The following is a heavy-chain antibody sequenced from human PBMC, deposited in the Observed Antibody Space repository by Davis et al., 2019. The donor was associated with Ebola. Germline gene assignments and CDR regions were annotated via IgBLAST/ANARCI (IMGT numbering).Heavy chain of an antibody. CDR1: GFAFSSYA. V-gene: IGHV3-23*01. J-gene: IGHJ4*02. D-gene: IGHD3-22*01. Sequence: GESLKISCAASGFAFSSYAMNWVRQAPGKGLEWVSYISGSGDSTYYADSVKGRFTISRDNSKNMLFLRMDGLRADDTAVYYCAKGDRTTLYYDTCHDYWGQGTLVTVSA. CDR3: AKGDRTTLYYDTCHDY. CDR2: ISGSGDST.